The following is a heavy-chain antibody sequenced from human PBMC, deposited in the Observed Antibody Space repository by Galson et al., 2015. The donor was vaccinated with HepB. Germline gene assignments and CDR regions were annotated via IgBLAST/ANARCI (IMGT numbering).Heavy chain of an antibody. D-gene: IGHD3-10*01. CDR2: ISNSGSTI. CDR3: ARVYSGSYSRGFAY. CDR1: GFSFSSYE. V-gene: IGHV3-48*03. Sequence: SLRLSCAASGFSFSSYEMNWVRQAPGKGLEWVSYISNSGSTIYYADSVKGRFTISRDNAKNSLYVQINSLRAEDTVVYYCARVYSGSYSRGFAYRGQGTLVTVSS. J-gene: IGHJ4*02.